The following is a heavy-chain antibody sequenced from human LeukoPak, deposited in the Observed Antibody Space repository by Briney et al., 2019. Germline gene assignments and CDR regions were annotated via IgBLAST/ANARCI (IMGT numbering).Heavy chain of an antibody. J-gene: IGHJ4*02. CDR3: ARDTEDFDY. Sequence: ASVKVSCKASGYTFTSYYIHWVRLAPGQGLEWMGIINPSGGSTTYAQKFQGRVTMTRDTSTSTVYMELSSLRSEDTAVYYCARDTEDFDYWGQGTLVTVSS. V-gene: IGHV1-46*01. CDR1: GYTFTSYY. CDR2: INPSGGST.